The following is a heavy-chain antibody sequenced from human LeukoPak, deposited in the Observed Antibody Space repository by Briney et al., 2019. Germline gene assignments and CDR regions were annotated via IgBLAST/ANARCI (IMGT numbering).Heavy chain of an antibody. Sequence: PSETLSLTCTVSGGSISTYYWSWIRQPPGKGLEWIGYIYYSGSTNYSPSLKSRVTISADTSKNQFSLKLRSVTAADTAVYYCARAVQLERPPPLIGYYYMDVWGKGTTVTVSS. V-gene: IGHV4-59*01. CDR3: ARAVQLERPPPLIGYYYMDV. J-gene: IGHJ6*03. CDR1: GGSISTYY. CDR2: IYYSGST. D-gene: IGHD1-1*01.